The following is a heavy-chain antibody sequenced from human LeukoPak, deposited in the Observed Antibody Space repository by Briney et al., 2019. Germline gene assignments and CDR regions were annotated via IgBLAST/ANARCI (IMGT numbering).Heavy chain of an antibody. D-gene: IGHD3-22*01. J-gene: IGHJ4*02. CDR1: GGSVSSYY. Sequence: SETLSLTCTVSGGSVSSYYWSWIRQPPGKGLEWFGYIYYSGSTNYNPSLKSRVTISVDTSKNQFSLKLSSVTAADTAVYYCARGGYYYDSSGTIDYWGQGTLVTVSS. CDR2: IYYSGST. V-gene: IGHV4-59*02. CDR3: ARGGYYYDSSGTIDY.